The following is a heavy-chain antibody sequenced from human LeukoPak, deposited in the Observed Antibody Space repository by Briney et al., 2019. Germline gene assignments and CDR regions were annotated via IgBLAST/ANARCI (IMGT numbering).Heavy chain of an antibody. CDR3: AREDGIAI. Sequence: GGSLRLSCAASGFTFSSYSMNWVRQAPGKGLEWVSSISSSSGYIYYADSVKGRFTISRDNAKNSLYLQMNSLRAEDTAVYYCAREDGIAIWGQGTLVTVSS. CDR2: ISSSSGYI. J-gene: IGHJ4*02. D-gene: IGHD6-13*01. CDR1: GFTFSSYS. V-gene: IGHV3-21*01.